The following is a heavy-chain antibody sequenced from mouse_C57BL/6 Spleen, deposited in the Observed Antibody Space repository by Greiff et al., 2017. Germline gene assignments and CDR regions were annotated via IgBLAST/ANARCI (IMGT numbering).Heavy chain of an antibody. J-gene: IGHJ4*01. Sequence: EVQLQESGPGLVKPSQSLSLTCSVTGYSITSGYYWNWIRQFPGNKLEWMGYISYDGSNNYNPSLKNRISITRDTSKNQFFLKLNSVTTEDTATYYCARDLDYYDSYGDAMDYWGQGTSVTVSS. CDR3: ARDLDYYDSYGDAMDY. CDR2: ISYDGSN. CDR1: GYSITSGYY. D-gene: IGHD2-4*01. V-gene: IGHV3-6*01.